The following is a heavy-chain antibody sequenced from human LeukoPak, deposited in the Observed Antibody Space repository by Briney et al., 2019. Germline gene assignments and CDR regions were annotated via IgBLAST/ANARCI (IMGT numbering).Heavy chain of an antibody. CDR1: GFTFSSYS. V-gene: IGHV3-21*01. D-gene: IGHD6-6*01. CDR3: ARLDSSSPFDP. CDR2: ISSSSNYI. Sequence: PGGSLRLSCAASGFTFSSYSMNWVRQAPGKGLEWVSSISSSSNYIYYADSVKGRFTISRDNAKNSLYLQMNSLRAEDTAVYYCARLDSSSPFDPWGQGTLVTVSS. J-gene: IGHJ5*02.